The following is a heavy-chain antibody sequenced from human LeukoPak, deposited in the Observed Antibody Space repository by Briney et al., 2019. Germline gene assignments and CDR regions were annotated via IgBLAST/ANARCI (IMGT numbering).Heavy chain of an antibody. CDR1: GGSISSSSYY. Sequence: PSETLSLTCTVSGGSISSSSYYWGWIRQPPGKGLEWIGSIYYSGSIYYNPSLKSRVTISVDTSKNQFSLKLSSVTAADTAVYYCAATYYDFWSGLNWFDPWGQGTLVTVSS. CDR3: AATYYDFWSGLNWFDP. V-gene: IGHV4-39*01. J-gene: IGHJ5*02. D-gene: IGHD3-3*01. CDR2: IYYSGSI.